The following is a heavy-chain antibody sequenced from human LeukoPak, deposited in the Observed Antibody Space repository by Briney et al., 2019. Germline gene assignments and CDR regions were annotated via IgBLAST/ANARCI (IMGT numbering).Heavy chain of an antibody. CDR1: GFTFSSYW. D-gene: IGHD3-10*01. J-gene: IGHJ4*02. V-gene: IGHV3-74*01. CDR2: INSDGSST. Sequence: GGSLRLSCEASGFTFSSYWMHWVRQAPGKGLVWVSRINSDGSSTSYADSVKGRFTITRDNAKNTLYLQMNSLRAEDTAVYYCARSITMIRGVVDYWGQGTLDTVSS. CDR3: ARSITMIRGVVDY.